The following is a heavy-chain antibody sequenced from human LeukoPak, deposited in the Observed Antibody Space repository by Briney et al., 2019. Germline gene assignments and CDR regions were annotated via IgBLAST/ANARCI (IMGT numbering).Heavy chain of an antibody. CDR3: AKSLIVCSGGSCYQPGY. CDR1: GFTFSSYA. V-gene: IGHV3-23*01. Sequence: GGSLRLSCAASGFTFSSYAMSWVRQVPGKGLEWVSAISGSGGSTYYADSVKGRFTISRDNSKNTLYLQMNSLRAEDTAVYYCAKSLIVCSGGSCYQPGYWGQGTLVTVSS. J-gene: IGHJ4*02. CDR2: ISGSGGST. D-gene: IGHD2-15*01.